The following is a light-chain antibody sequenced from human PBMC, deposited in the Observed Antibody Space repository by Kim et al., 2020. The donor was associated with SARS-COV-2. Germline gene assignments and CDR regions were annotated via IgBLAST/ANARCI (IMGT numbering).Light chain of an antibody. CDR1: QSISSY. CDR2: AAS. CDR3: QQSNSTLRT. Sequence: ASVGDRVTITCRASQSISSYLNWYQQKPGKAPKLLIYAASSLQSGVPSRFSGSGSGTDFTLTISSLQPEDFATYYCQQSNSTLRTFGQGTKVDIK. J-gene: IGKJ1*01. V-gene: IGKV1-39*01.